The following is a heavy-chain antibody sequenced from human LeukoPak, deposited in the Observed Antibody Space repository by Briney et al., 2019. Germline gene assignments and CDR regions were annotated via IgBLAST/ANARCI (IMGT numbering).Heavy chain of an antibody. J-gene: IGHJ3*02. D-gene: IGHD3-22*01. CDR2: IYYSGST. CDR3: ARGSHDSSGYRSDI. V-gene: IGHV4-59*01. Sequence: PSETLSLTCTVSGGSISSYYWSWIRQPPGKGLEWIGYIYYSGSTNYNPSLKSRLTISVDTSKNQFSLQLSSVTAADTAVYYCARGSHDSSGYRSDIWGQGTMVTVSS. CDR1: GGSISSYY.